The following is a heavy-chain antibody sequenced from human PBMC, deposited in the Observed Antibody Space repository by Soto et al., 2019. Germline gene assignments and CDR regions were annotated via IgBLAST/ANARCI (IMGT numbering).Heavy chain of an antibody. J-gene: IGHJ4*02. D-gene: IGHD2-15*01. CDR2: VGGSGDST. CDR3: AKSPLGYWSGGSCYPPHYFDY. V-gene: IGHV3-23*01. Sequence: EVQLLDSGGGLVQPGGSLRLSCAASGFTFSNYAMSWVRQAPGKGLEWVSGVGGSGDSTYYADSVKGRFTISRDNSKDRLYLQMNSLRAEDTAVYYCAKSPLGYWSGGSCYPPHYFDYWGQGTLVTVSS. CDR1: GFTFSNYA.